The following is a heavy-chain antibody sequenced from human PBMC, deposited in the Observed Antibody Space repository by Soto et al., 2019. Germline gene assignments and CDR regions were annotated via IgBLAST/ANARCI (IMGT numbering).Heavy chain of an antibody. CDR1: GYSFTSYW. D-gene: IGHD2-15*01. Sequence: PGESLKISCGGSGYSFTSYWIGWVRQMPGKGLEWMGIIYPGDSDARYSPSFQGQVTISADKSITTAYLQWSSLKASDTAMYYCARRGYCSGGSCHSAAFDIWGQGTMVTVSS. CDR2: IYPGDSDA. J-gene: IGHJ3*02. CDR3: ARRGYCSGGSCHSAAFDI. V-gene: IGHV5-51*01.